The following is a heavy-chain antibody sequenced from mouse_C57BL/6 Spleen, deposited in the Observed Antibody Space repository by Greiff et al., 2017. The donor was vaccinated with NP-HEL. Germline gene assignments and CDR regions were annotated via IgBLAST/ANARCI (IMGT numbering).Heavy chain of an antibody. D-gene: IGHD1-1*01. CDR3: ARRGVYYYGSSPFDY. V-gene: IGHV5-6*02. CDR1: GFTFSSYG. J-gene: IGHJ2*01. CDR2: ISSGGSYT. Sequence: DVKLQESGGDLVKPGGSLKLSCAASGFTFSSYGMSWVRQTPDKRLEWVATISSGGSYTYYPDSVKGRFTISRDNAKNTLYLQMSSLKSEDTAMYYCARRGVYYYGSSPFDYWGQGTTLTVSS.